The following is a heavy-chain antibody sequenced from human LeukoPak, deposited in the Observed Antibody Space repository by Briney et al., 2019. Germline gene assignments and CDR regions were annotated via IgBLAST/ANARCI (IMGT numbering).Heavy chain of an antibody. CDR3: ARVRGYYDSSGYDY. CDR1: GASISSYY. Sequence: SETLSLTCTVSGASISSYYWSWIRQPPGKGLEGIGYIYYSGSTNYNPALKSRVTISEDTSKNQISLKLSSVTAADTAVYYCARVRGYYDSSGYDYWGQGTLVTVSS. CDR2: IYYSGST. D-gene: IGHD3-22*01. J-gene: IGHJ4*02. V-gene: IGHV4-59*01.